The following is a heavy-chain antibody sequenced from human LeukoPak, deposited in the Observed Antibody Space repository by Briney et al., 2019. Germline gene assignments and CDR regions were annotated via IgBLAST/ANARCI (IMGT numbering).Heavy chain of an antibody. CDR1: GDSINGHY. V-gene: IGHV4-59*08. CDR2: IHYKGST. J-gene: IGHJ4*02. Sequence: SETLSLTCTISGDSINGHYWSWIRQPPGKRLEWIGDIHYKGSTNYNLSLKSRVTISVDTSKNHLSLNLTSVLAADTAIYYCARRDTGWNYCDYWGQGVLVTVSS. D-gene: IGHD6-19*01. CDR3: ARRDTGWNYCDY.